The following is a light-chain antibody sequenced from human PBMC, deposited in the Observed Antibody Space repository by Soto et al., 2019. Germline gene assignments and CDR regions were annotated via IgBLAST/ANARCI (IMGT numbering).Light chain of an antibody. CDR1: QDISNY. CDR3: QQYDNFPRT. V-gene: IGKV1-33*01. Sequence: DLQMTQSPSFLSASVGDRVTITCQASQDISNYLHWYQQKPGKAPKLLIYSASKLEAGAPSRFSGSGSRTIFTLTISSLQPEDIATYYCQQYDNFPRTFGQGTKLDIK. J-gene: IGKJ2*01. CDR2: SAS.